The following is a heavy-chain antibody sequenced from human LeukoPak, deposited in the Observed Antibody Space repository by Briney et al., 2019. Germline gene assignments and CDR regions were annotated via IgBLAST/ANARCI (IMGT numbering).Heavy chain of an antibody. J-gene: IGHJ4*02. V-gene: IGHV3-30*02. CDR1: GFTFSSYG. CDR2: IRYDGSNK. CDR3: AKDWFDHYYFDY. D-gene: IGHD3-10*01. Sequence: PGGSLRLSCAASGFTFSSYGMHWVRQAPGKGLEWVAFIRYDGSNKYYADSVKGRFTIFRDNSKNTLYLQMNSLRAEDTAVYYCAKDWFDHYYFDYWGQGTLVTVSS.